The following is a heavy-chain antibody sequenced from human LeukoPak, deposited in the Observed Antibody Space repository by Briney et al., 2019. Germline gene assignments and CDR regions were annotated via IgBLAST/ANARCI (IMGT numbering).Heavy chain of an antibody. CDR1: GFTFSSYA. J-gene: IGHJ4*02. CDR3: AKDLRFEVARYYFDY. Sequence: GGSLRLSCAASGFTFSSYAMSWVRQAPGKGLEWVSAISGSGGSTYYADSVKGRFTISRDNSKNTLYLQMNSLRAEDTAVYYCAKDLRFEVARYYFDYWGQGTLVTVSS. D-gene: IGHD3-10*01. V-gene: IGHV3-23*01. CDR2: ISGSGGST.